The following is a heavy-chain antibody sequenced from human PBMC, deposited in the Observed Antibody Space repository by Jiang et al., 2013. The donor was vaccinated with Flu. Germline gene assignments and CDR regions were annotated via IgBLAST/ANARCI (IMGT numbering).Heavy chain of an antibody. CDR1: GYSFTNSW. D-gene: IGHD3-10*01. CDR3: ARARGYGSGSYRTGVPCWFDP. V-gene: IGHV5-51*01. J-gene: IGHJ5*02. Sequence: AEVKKPGESLRISCKGSGYSFTNSWIGWVRQMPGKGLEWMGIVYPADSITTYSPSFQGQVTISGDKSLNTTYLQWSSLQASDSAVYYCARARGYGSGSYRTGVPCWFDPWGQGTLVTVSS. CDR2: VYPADSIT.